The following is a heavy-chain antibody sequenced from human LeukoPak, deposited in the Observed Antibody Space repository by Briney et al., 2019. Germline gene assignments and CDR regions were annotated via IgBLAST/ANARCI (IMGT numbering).Heavy chain of an antibody. CDR2: IYYSGST. V-gene: IGHV4-59*08. CDR1: GGSISSYY. CDR3: ARHMAAADY. D-gene: IGHD6-13*01. Sequence: PSETLSLTCTVPGGSISSYYWSWIRQSPGKGLEWIGYIYYSGSTNYNPSLKSRVTISVDTSKNQFSLKLSSVTAADTAVYYCARHMAAADYWGQGTLVTVSS. J-gene: IGHJ4*02.